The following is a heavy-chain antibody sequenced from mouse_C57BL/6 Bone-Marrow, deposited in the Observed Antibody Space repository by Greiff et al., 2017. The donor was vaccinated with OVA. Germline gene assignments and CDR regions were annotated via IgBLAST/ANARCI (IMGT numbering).Heavy chain of an antibody. J-gene: IGHJ2*01. V-gene: IGHV1-52*01. CDR3: ARGGYYGHFDY. D-gene: IGHD1-1*01. Sequence: QVQLKQPGAELVRPGSSVKLSCKASGYTFTSYWMHWVKQRPIQGLEWIGNIDPSDSETHYNQKFKDKATLTVDKSSSTAYMQLSSLTSEDAAVYYCARGGYYGHFDYWGQGTTLTVSS. CDR1: GYTFTSYW. CDR2: IDPSDSET.